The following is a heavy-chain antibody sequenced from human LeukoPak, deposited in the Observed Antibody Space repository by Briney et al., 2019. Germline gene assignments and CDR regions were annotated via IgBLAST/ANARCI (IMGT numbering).Heavy chain of an antibody. Sequence: GGSLRLSCAASGFTFSNYWMSWVRQAPAKGLEWVANIKQDGSEEYYVDSVKGRFTISRDNAKNSLFLQMNSLRAEDTAVYYCARDAPLPLAARTRSYFDYWGQGTLVTVSS. D-gene: IGHD6-6*01. CDR3: ARDAPLPLAARTRSYFDY. V-gene: IGHV3-7*03. CDR2: IKQDGSEE. CDR1: GFTFSNYW. J-gene: IGHJ4*02.